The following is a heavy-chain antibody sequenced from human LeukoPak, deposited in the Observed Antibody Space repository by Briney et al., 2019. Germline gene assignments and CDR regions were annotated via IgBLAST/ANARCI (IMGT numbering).Heavy chain of an antibody. Sequence: VASVKVSCKASGGTFSSYTISWVRQAPGQGLEWMGRINPNSGGTNYAQKFQGRVTMTRDTSISTAYMELSRLRSDDTAVYYCARDPDYSNYYFDYWGQGTLVTVSS. CDR2: INPNSGGT. CDR1: GGTFSSYT. D-gene: IGHD4-11*01. J-gene: IGHJ4*02. CDR3: ARDPDYSNYYFDY. V-gene: IGHV1-2*06.